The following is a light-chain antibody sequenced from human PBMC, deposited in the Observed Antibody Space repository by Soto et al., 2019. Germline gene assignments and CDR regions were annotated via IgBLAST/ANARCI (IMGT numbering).Light chain of an antibody. CDR3: QQRSIWPLT. V-gene: IGKV3-15*01. Sequence: EIVMTQSPSTLSVSRWERSRLSFRASQSVSTNLAWYQQKPGQAPRLLIYGFSSTRATGIPARFSGSGSGTDFTLTISSLEAEDFAVYYCQQRSIWPLTFGQGTRLET. J-gene: IGKJ5*01. CDR1: QSVSTN. CDR2: GFSS.